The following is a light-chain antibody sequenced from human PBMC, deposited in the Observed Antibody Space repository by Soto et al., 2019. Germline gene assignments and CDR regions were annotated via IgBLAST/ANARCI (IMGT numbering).Light chain of an antibody. CDR3: GTWDTSLSAVV. Sequence: QSVLTQPPSVSAAPGQKVTISCSGSSSNIGTNYVSWYQQLPATAPKLLLYENNERTSGIPDRFSGSKSGTSATLDITGLQTGDEANYSCGTWDTSLSAVVFGGGTKLTVL. CDR1: SSNIGTNY. CDR2: ENN. V-gene: IGLV1-51*02. J-gene: IGLJ2*01.